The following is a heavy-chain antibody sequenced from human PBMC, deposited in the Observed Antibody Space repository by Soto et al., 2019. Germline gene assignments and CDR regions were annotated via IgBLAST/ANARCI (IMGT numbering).Heavy chain of an antibody. V-gene: IGHV4-59*01. CDR3: ARDLWGYRGVDCYPLDV. J-gene: IGHJ6*02. CDR2: LYNTWST. CDR1: GASISRYY. D-gene: IGHD2-21*02. Sequence: QVRLQESGPGPVKPSETLSLTCTVSGASISRYYWSWIRQSPGKGLEWIGYLYNTWSTIYNPSLKSRVTISVDTSKNQFSLRMNSVTAADTAVYYCARDLWGYRGVDCYPLDVCGQGTTVTVSS.